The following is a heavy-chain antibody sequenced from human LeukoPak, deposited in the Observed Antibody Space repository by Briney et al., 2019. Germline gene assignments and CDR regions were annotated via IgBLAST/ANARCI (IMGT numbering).Heavy chain of an antibody. Sequence: GRSLRLSCVASGFTFNTYGIHWVRQAPGKGLEWVAGISSDGNNKDYSDSVKGRFTISRDNSKNTLYLQMNSLRAEDTAVYYCAKAAYCTSTSCHFSGYAQRPLDSWGQGTLVTASS. CDR2: ISSDGNNK. J-gene: IGHJ4*02. CDR1: GFTFNTYG. D-gene: IGHD2-2*01. V-gene: IGHV3-30*18. CDR3: AKAAYCTSTSCHFSGYAQRPLDS.